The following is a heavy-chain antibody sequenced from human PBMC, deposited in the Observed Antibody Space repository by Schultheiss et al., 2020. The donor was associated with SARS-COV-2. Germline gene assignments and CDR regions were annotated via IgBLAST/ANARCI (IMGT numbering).Heavy chain of an antibody. CDR1: GGSISSYY. CDR3: ARVATSIAAPSFWYFDL. CDR2: IYYSGST. J-gene: IGHJ2*01. V-gene: IGHV4-59*08. Sequence: SETLSLTCTVSGGSISSYYWSWIRQPPGKGLEWIGYIYYSGSTNYNPSLKSRVTISVDTSKNQFSLKLSSVTAADTAVYYCARVATSIAAPSFWYFDLWGRGTLVTVAS. D-gene: IGHD6-6*01.